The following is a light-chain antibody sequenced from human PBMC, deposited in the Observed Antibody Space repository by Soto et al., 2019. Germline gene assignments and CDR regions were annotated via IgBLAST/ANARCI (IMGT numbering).Light chain of an antibody. CDR2: DAS. J-gene: IGKJ3*01. CDR1: QSVSRN. Sequence: EIVMTQSPATLSVSTGERATLSCRASQSVSRNLAWYQQKPGQAPRLLIYDASTRATGIPARFSGSGSGTDFTLTISSLQFEDFAVYYCQQYNTWPVTFGPATKVYIK. V-gene: IGKV3-15*01. CDR3: QQYNTWPVT.